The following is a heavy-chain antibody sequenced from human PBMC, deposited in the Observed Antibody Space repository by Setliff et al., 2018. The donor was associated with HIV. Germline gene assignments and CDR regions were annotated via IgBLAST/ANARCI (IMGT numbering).Heavy chain of an antibody. V-gene: IGHV4-34*01. CDR2: INYRGTT. J-gene: IGHJ4*02. D-gene: IGHD3-22*01. CDR3: ARFHPYWYDGNGYYGYYFDY. CDR1: GGSFSDQY. Sequence: PSETLSLTCAVYGGSFSDQYWSWIRQPPGKGLEWIGEINYRGTTNDNPSLRSRVTISVDTSRNQFSLKLNSVTAADTAVYYCARFHPYWYDGNGYYGYYFDYWGQGTLVTVSS.